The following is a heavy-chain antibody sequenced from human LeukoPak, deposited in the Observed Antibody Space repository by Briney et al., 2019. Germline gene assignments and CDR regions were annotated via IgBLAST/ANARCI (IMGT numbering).Heavy chain of an antibody. CDR1: GYTFTNYG. CDR2: ISAYSGNT. V-gene: IGHV1-18*01. J-gene: IGHJ5*02. D-gene: IGHD3-9*01. Sequence: ASVKVSCKASGYTFTNYGVIWVRQAPGQGLEWMGWISAYSGNTNYAQNLQGRVTMTTDTSTTTAYMELRSLNSDDTAVYYCARWGRNFDDWFDPWGQGTLVTVSS. CDR3: ARWGRNFDDWFDP.